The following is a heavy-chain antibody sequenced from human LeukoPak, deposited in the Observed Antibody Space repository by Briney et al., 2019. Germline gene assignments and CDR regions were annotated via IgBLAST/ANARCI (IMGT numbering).Heavy chain of an antibody. Sequence: SETLSLTCTVSGGSISSYYWSWIRQPPGKGLEWIGYIYYSGSTNYNPSLKSRVTISVDTSKNQFSLKLSSVTAADTAVYHCARVTTYSGVQIDYWGQGTLVTVSS. CDR2: IYYSGST. V-gene: IGHV4-59*01. CDR3: ARVTTYSGVQIDY. J-gene: IGHJ4*02. D-gene: IGHD4-17*01. CDR1: GGSISSYY.